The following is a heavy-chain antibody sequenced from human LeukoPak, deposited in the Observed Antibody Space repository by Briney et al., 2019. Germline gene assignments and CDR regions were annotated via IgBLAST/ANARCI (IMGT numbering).Heavy chain of an antibody. CDR2: ITHSGGT. Sequence: PSETLSLTCAVYGESFSGHFWSWIRQPPGKGLEWIGEITHSGGTNYTPSLKSRVTISVDTSKNQFSLKLSSVTAADTAVYYCASQSGSTASWGQGTLVTVSS. J-gene: IGHJ5*02. CDR1: GESFSGHF. CDR3: ASQSGSTAS. D-gene: IGHD2-2*01. V-gene: IGHV4-34*01.